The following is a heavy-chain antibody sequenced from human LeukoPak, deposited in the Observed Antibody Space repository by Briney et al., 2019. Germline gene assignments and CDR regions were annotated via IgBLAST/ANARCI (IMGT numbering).Heavy chain of an antibody. J-gene: IGHJ4*02. CDR1: GYTFTSYG. D-gene: IGHD4-17*01. CDR2: ISAYNGNT. V-gene: IGHV1-18*01. CDR3: ARTPHLFYGDHPYYFDY. Sequence: ASVKVSCKASGYTFTSYGISWVRQAPGQGLEWMGWISAYNGNTNYAQKLQGRVTMTTDTSTSTAYMELRSLRSDDTAVYYCARTPHLFYGDHPYYFDYWGQGTLVTVSS.